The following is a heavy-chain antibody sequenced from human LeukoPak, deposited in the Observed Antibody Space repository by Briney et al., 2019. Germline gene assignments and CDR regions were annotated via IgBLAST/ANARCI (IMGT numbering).Heavy chain of an antibody. V-gene: IGHV4-30-4*08. D-gene: IGHD6-19*01. Sequence: SQTLSLTCTVSGGSITSGGYYWSWIRQLPGKGLEWIGYIYYSGTTSYNPSLKSRLTISLDTSKNQFSLKLTSVTAADTAVYYCARHSSGWYSFDYWGQGTLVTVSS. J-gene: IGHJ4*02. CDR1: GGSITSGGYY. CDR2: IYYSGTT. CDR3: ARHSSGWYSFDY.